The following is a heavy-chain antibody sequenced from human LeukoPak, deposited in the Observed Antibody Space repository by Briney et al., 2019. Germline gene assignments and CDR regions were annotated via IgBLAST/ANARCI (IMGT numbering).Heavy chain of an antibody. V-gene: IGHV1-69*13. Sequence: SVKVSCKASGGTFSSYAISWVRQAPGQGLEWMGGIIPIFGTANYAQKFQGRVTITADESTSKAYMELSSLRSEDTAVYYCARDYYDILTGYYNPSGNDYWGQGTLVTVSS. CDR1: GGTFSSYA. CDR2: IIPIFGTA. J-gene: IGHJ4*02. CDR3: ARDYYDILTGYYNPSGNDY. D-gene: IGHD3-9*01.